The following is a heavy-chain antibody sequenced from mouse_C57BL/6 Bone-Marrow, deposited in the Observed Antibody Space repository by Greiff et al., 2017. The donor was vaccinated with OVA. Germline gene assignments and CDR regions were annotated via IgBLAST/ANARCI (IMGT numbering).Heavy chain of an antibody. CDR1: GYTFTTYP. D-gene: IGHD1-1*01. CDR2: FHPYNDDT. J-gene: IGHJ1*03. CDR3: ARQARDYYGSSYDWYFDV. V-gene: IGHV1-47*01. Sequence: VQLVESGAELVKPGASVKMSCKASGYTFTTYPIEWMKQNHGKSLEWIGNFHPYNDDTKYNEKFKGKATLTVEKSSSTVYLELSRLTSDDSAVYYCARQARDYYGSSYDWYFDVWGTGTTVTVSS.